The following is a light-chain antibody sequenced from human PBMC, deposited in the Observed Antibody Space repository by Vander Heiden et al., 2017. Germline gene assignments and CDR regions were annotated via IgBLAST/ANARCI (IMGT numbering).Light chain of an antibody. J-gene: IGLJ3*02. CDR1: IIDVGGYSY. CDR3: CSYAGSDTWV. CDR2: DVS. Sequence: QPALTPPRSVSGSHGQSVPISCPGTIIDVGGYSYVSWYQQHPCKAPKLMICDVSKRPSGVPDRFSGSKSGNTASLTISVLQAEDEADYYCCSYAGSDTWVFGGGTKLTVL. V-gene: IGLV2-11*01.